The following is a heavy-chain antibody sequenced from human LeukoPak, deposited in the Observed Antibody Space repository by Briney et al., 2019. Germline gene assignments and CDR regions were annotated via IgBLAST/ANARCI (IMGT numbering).Heavy chain of an antibody. CDR3: ARIGYSSSWSMEGHFDY. CDR2: ITSSSSTI. V-gene: IGHV3-11*01. D-gene: IGHD6-13*01. CDR1: GFTFSDYY. Sequence: GGSLRLSCAASGFTFSDYYMSWIRQAPGKGLEWVSYITSSSSTIYYADSVKGRFTISRDNAKNSLYLQMNSLRAEDTAVYYCARIGYSSSWSMEGHFDYWGQGTLVTVSS. J-gene: IGHJ4*02.